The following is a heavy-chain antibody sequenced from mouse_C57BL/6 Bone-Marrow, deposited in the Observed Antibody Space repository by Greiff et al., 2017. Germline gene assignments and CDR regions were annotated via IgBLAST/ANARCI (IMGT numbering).Heavy chain of an antibody. D-gene: IGHD2-1*01. CDR2: FHPYNDDT. V-gene: IGHV1-47*01. J-gene: IGHJ2*01. CDR3: ARGGNYGGYYFDS. Sequence: VHLVESGAELVKPGASVKMSCKASGYTFTTYPIEWMKQNHGKSLEWIGNFHPYNDDTKYNEKFKGKATLTVEKSSSTVYLELSRLTSDDSAVYYCARGGNYGGYYFDSWGQGTTLTVSS. CDR1: GYTFTTYP.